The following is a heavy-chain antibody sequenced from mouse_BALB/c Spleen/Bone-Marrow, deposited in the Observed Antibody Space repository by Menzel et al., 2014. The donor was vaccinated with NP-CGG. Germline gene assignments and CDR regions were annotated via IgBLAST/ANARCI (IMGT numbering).Heavy chain of an antibody. CDR1: GYTFSNYW. Sequence: EVQGVESGTVLARPGAAVKMSCKASGYTFSNYWMHWVKQRPGQGLEWIGTIYPGNRDTTYNQKFKGKATLTAVTSTSTAYMELSSLTNEDSAVYYCTTLARNKFDYWGQGTTLTVSS. J-gene: IGHJ2*01. V-gene: IGHV1-5*01. CDR2: IYPGNRDT. D-gene: IGHD3-1*01. CDR3: TTLARNKFDY.